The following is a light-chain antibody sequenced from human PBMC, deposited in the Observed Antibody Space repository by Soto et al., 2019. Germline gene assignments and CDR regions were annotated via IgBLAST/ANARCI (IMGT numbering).Light chain of an antibody. CDR3: QQYNDWPPWT. V-gene: IGKV3-15*01. J-gene: IGKJ1*01. CDR2: GAS. Sequence: ETVMTQSPATLSVSPGERAALSCVASQSVNSNLAWYQQKLGQAPRVLIYGASTRATGIPARFSGSGSGTEFTLTVSSLQSEDFAVYYCQQYNDWPPWTFGQGTKVDIK. CDR1: QSVNSN.